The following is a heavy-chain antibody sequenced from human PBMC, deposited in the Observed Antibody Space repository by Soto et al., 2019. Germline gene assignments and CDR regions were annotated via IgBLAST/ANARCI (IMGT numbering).Heavy chain of an antibody. CDR2: IYPGDSET. CDR1: GYSFTSYW. D-gene: IGHD1-7*01. J-gene: IGHJ4*02. CDR3: ARLGTMAEPDG. Sequence: GESLKISSKGSGYSFTSYWIGCVLQMPGKGLEWMGIIYPGDSETRYSPSFEGQVTISVDKSTSTAYLQWSSLKASDTAMYYCARLGTMAEPDGWGQGTLVTVS. V-gene: IGHV5-51*01.